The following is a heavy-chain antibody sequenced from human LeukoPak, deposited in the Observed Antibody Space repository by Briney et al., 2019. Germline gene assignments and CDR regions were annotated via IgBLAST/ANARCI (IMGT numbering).Heavy chain of an antibody. J-gene: IGHJ6*03. Sequence: GGSLRLSCAASGFSFSSYSMNWVRQAPGKGLEWVSYISSSSNTIYYADSVKGRFTISRDNAKSSLYLQMNSLRAADTAVYYCAKDGWGVAGTLRGSYYYYMDVWGKGTTVTVSS. D-gene: IGHD6-19*01. CDR2: ISSSSNTI. CDR3: AKDGWGVAGTLRGSYYYYMDV. CDR1: GFSFSSYS. V-gene: IGHV3-48*01.